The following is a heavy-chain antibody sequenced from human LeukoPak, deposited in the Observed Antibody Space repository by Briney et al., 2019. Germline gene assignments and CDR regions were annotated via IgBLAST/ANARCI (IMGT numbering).Heavy chain of an antibody. J-gene: IGHJ4*02. V-gene: IGHV3-64*02. CDR1: GVFFSAYA. CDR2: INSEGGSP. CDR3: ARDRSYDFWSGYSTPDY. Sequence: GGSLRLSCAGSGVFFSAYAFHWVRQAPGRGLEYVAGINSEGGSPFYADSVKGRFIMSRDNSRSMLFLQMGSLRAEDTAVYYCARDRSYDFWSGYSTPDYWGQGTLVTVSS. D-gene: IGHD3-3*01.